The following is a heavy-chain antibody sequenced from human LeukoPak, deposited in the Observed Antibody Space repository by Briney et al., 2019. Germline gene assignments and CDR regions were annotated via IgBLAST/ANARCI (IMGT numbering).Heavy chain of an antibody. J-gene: IGHJ5*02. CDR1: GGSISSYY. CDR2: IYYSGST. CDR3: AKGPNWFDP. V-gene: IGHV4-59*01. Sequence: SETLSLTCTVSGGSISSYYWSWIRQPPGKGLQWIGYIYYSGSTNYNPSLKSRVTISVDTSKNQFSLKLSSVTAADTAVYYCAKGPNWFDPWGQGTLVTVSS.